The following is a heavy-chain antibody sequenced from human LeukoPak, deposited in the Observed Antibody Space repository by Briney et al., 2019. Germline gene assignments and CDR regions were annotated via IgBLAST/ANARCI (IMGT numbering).Heavy chain of an antibody. CDR1: GFTFTSYS. V-gene: IGHV3-23*01. CDR2: NT. J-gene: IGHJ4*02. Sequence: GGSLRLSCAASGFTFTSYSMSWVRQAPGKGLEWVSTNTYYADSVKGRFTISRDNSKNTLYLQMNSLRAEDTAVYYCAKVTYGSGTYGAFDSRGQGTLVTVSS. CDR3: AKVTYGSGTYGAFDS. D-gene: IGHD3-10*01.